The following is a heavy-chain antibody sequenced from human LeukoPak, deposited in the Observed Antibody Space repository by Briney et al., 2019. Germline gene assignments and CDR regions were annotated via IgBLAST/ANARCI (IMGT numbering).Heavy chain of an antibody. V-gene: IGHV3-11*01. J-gene: IGHJ6*03. D-gene: IGHD6-6*01. CDR2: ISSSGSTI. Sequence: PGGSLRLSCAASGFTFSDYYMSWIRQAPGKGLEWVSCISSSGSTIYYADSVKGRFTISRDNAKNSLYLQMNSLRAEDTAVYYCARMSIAARLYYYYYMDVWGKGTTVTVSS. CDR3: ARMSIAARLYYYYYMDV. CDR1: GFTFSDYY.